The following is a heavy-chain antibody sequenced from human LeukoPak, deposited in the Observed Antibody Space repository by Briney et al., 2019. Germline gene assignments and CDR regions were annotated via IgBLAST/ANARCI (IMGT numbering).Heavy chain of an antibody. CDR3: ARDHYCSSTSCYTIFDY. CDR2: INPNSGGT. Sequence: ASVKVSCKASGYTFTGYYMHWVRQAPGQGLEWMGWINPNSGGTNYAQKFQGRVTIPRDTSISTAYMELSRLRSDDTAVYYCARDHYCSSTSCYTIFDYWGQGTLVTVSS. J-gene: IGHJ4*02. V-gene: IGHV1-2*02. CDR1: GYTFTGYY. D-gene: IGHD2-2*02.